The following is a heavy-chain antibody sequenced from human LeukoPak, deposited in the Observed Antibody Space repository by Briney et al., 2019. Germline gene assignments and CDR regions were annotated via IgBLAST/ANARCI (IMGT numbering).Heavy chain of an antibody. CDR3: AREYPGSSSWGRWFDP. CDR1: GGSISSSSYY. V-gene: IGHV4-39*07. D-gene: IGHD6-13*01. Sequence: SETLSLTCTASGGSISSSSYYWGWIRQPPGKGLEWIGSIYHSGSTYYNPSLKSRVTISVDTSKNQFSLKLSSVTAADTAVYYCAREYPGSSSWGRWFDPWGQGTLVTVSS. CDR2: IYHSGST. J-gene: IGHJ5*02.